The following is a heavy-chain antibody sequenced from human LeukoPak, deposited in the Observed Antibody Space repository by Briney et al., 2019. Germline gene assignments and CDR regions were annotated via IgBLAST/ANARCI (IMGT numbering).Heavy chain of an antibody. Sequence: ASVKVSCKASGYTFTSYDIHWVRQATGQGLEWMGRMNPNRGDTDYAQKFQGRVTMTRDTSISTAYMELSSLRSEDTALYYCARDNVVVAADTDFVYWGQGTLVTVSS. CDR2: MNPNRGDT. D-gene: IGHD2-2*01. V-gene: IGHV1-8*01. CDR1: GYTFTSYD. CDR3: ARDNVVVAADTDFVY. J-gene: IGHJ4*02.